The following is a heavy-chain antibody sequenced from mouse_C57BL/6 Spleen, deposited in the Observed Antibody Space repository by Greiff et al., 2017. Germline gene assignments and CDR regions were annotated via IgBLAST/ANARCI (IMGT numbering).Heavy chain of an antibody. CDR1: GYTFTDYY. V-gene: IGHV1-76*01. D-gene: IGHD1-1*01. CDR3: ARVGYYGWYFDV. Sequence: QVQLKQSGAELVRPGASVKLSCKASGYTFTDYYINWVKQRPGQGLEWIARIYPGSGNTYYNEKFKGKATLTAEKSSSTAYMQLSSLTSEVSAVYFCARVGYYGWYFDVWGTGTTVTVSS. J-gene: IGHJ1*03. CDR2: IYPGSGNT.